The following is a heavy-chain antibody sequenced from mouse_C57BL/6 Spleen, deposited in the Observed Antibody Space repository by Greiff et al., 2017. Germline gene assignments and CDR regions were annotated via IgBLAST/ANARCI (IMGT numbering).Heavy chain of an antibody. D-gene: IGHD1-1*01. CDR1: GYTFTDYE. CDR3: TRSGYYGSSPFDY. V-gene: IGHV1-15*01. Sequence: LVESGAELVRPGASVTLSCKASGYTFTDYEMHWVKQTPVHGLEWIGAIDPETGGTAYNQKFKGKAILTADKSSSTAYMELSSLTSEDSAVYYCTRSGYYGSSPFDYWGQGTTLTVSS. J-gene: IGHJ2*01. CDR2: IDPETGGT.